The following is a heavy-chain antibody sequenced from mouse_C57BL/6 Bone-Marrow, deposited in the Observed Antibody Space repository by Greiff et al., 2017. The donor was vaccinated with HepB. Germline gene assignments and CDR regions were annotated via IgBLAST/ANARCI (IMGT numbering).Heavy chain of an antibody. V-gene: IGHV1-75*01. J-gene: IGHJ3*01. D-gene: IGHD2-2*01. CDR3: ALSAMVTTEFAY. Sequence: LEESGPELVKPGASVKISCKASGYTFTDYYINWVKQRPGQGLEWIGWIFPGSGSTYYNEKFKGKATLTVDKSSSTAYMLLSSLTSEDSAVYFCALSAMVTTEFAYWGQGTLVTVSA. CDR1: GYTFTDYY. CDR2: IFPGSGST.